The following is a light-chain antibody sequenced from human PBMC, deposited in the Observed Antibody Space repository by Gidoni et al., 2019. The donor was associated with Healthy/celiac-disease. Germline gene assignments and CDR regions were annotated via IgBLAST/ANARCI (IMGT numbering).Light chain of an antibody. CDR1: SSDVGGYNY. V-gene: IGLV2-14*01. J-gene: IGLJ1*01. Sequence: QSALTQPASVSGSPGQSSTISFTGTSSDVGGYNYVYWYQQHPGKAPKLMIYEVSNRLSGVSNRFSGSKSGNTASLPISGLQAEDEADYYCSSYTSSSTLLFFGTGTKVTVL. CDR2: EVS. CDR3: SSYTSSSTLLF.